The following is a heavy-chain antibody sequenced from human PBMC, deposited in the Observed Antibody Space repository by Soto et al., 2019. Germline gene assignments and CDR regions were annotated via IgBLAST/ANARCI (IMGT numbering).Heavy chain of an antibody. CDR2: IRSKAYGGTP. CDR1: GFSFGDYA. J-gene: IGHJ4*02. CDR3: TRALYYYDTSY. Sequence: GGSLRLSCRASGFSFGDYAITWVRQAPGKGLEWVGFIRSKAYGGTPGYAASVEGRFVMSRDDSESVAYLQMNSLRTEDTAIYFCTRALYYYDTSYWGQGNLVTVSS. D-gene: IGHD3-22*01. V-gene: IGHV3-49*04.